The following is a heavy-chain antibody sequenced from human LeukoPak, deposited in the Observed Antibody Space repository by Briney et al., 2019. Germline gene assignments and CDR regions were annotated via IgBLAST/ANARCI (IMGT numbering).Heavy chain of an antibody. V-gene: IGHV4-38-2*02. D-gene: IGHD6-19*01. CDR3: ARDLYSSGWGYFDY. Sequence: SETLSLTCTISGYSISSGYYWGWIRQPPGKGLEWIGSINHSGSTYYNPSLKSRVTISLDTSENQFSLKLSSVTAADTAVYYCARDLYSSGWGYFDYWGQGTLVTVSS. CDR2: INHSGST. J-gene: IGHJ4*02. CDR1: GYSISSGYY.